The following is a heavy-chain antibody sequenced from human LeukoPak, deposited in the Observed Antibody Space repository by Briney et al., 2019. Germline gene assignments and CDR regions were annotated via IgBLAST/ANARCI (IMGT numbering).Heavy chain of an antibody. CDR3: ARESRSGRDGYNYYGY. CDR2: IYYSGST. CDR1: GGSISSSSYY. V-gene: IGHV4-39*07. J-gene: IGHJ4*02. Sequence: SETLSLTCTVSGGSISSSSYYWGWIRQPPGKGLEWIGSIYYSGSTYYNPSLKSRVTISVDTSKNQFSLKLSSVTAADTAVYYCARESRSGRDGYNYYGYWGQGTLVTVSS. D-gene: IGHD5-24*01.